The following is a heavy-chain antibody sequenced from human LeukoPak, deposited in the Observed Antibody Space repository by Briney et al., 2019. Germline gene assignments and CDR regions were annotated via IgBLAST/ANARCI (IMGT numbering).Heavy chain of an antibody. J-gene: IGHJ4*02. CDR1: GFTFSNYW. CDR3: ASGRQLGY. D-gene: IGHD6-13*01. Sequence: TGGSLRLSCAASGFTFSNYWMSWVRQAPGKGLEWVANIKEDGSEKYYVDSVKGRFTISRDNARNSLYLQMNSLRAEDTAVYYCASGRQLGYWGQGTWSPSPQ. V-gene: IGHV3-7*01. CDR2: IKEDGSEK.